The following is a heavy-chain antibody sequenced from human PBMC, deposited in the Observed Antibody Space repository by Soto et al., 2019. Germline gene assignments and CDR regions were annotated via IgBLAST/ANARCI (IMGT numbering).Heavy chain of an antibody. J-gene: IGHJ6*02. CDR2: IVVGSGNT. V-gene: IGHV1-58*01. CDR1: GLTFTRSA. CDR3: AAVPRLFSYEVVYYNLYGMDV. D-gene: IGHD5-18*01. Sequence: SAKLSCKASGLTFTRSAVQRVRQPRGQRLEGKGWIVVGSGNTNYAQKFQERVTITRDMSTSTAYMELSSLRSEDTAVYYCAAVPRLFSYEVVYYNLYGMDVWGQGTTVT.